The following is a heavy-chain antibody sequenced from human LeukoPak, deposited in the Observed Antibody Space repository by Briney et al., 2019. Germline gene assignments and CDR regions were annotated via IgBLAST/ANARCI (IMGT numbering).Heavy chain of an antibody. CDR2: ISGGGSST. J-gene: IGHJ6*02. Sequence: GGSLRLSCAASGFTFSSYWMHWVRQAPGKGLVWVSHISGGGSSTSDAESVRGRFTISRDNAKNTLYLQMHCLRPEDTAVYYCARDYSYAMDVWGQGTTVTVSS. V-gene: IGHV3-74*01. CDR1: GFTFSSYW. CDR3: ARDYSYAMDV. D-gene: IGHD2-21*01.